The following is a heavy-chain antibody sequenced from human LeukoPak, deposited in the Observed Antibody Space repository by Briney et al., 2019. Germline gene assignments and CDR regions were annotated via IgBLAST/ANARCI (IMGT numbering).Heavy chain of an antibody. CDR3: AELGITMIGGV. J-gene: IGHJ6*04. CDR2: ISLSSSYI. Sequence: PGGSLRLSCAASGFTFSNYNMNWVRQAPGKGLEWVSSISLSSSYIYYADSVKGRFTISRDNAKNSLYLQMNSLRAEDTAVYYCAELGITMIGGVWGKGTTVTISS. V-gene: IGHV3-21*01. CDR1: GFTFSNYN. D-gene: IGHD3-10*02.